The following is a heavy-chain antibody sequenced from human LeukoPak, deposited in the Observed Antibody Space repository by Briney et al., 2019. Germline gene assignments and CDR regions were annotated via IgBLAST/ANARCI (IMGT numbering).Heavy chain of an antibody. V-gene: IGHV4-59*01. J-gene: IGHJ4*02. D-gene: IGHD3-3*01. CDR3: ARNIPKYDSLDY. CDR2: IYYSGST. Sequence: SETLSLTCTVSGGSISSYYWSWIRQPLGKGLEWIGYIYYSGSTNYNPSLKSRVTISVDTSKNQFSLKLSSVTAADTAVYYCARNIPKYDSLDYWGQGTLVTVSS. CDR1: GGSISSYY.